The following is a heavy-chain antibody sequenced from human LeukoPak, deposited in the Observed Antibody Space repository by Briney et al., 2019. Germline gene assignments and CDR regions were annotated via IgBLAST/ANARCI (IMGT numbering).Heavy chain of an antibody. CDR2: ISSSSTFI. CDR3: ARDQGLPY. J-gene: IGHJ4*02. V-gene: IGHV3-21*01. Sequence: GGSLRLSCAVSGFTFSTYTMNWVRQAPGKGLEWVSSISSSSTFIYYADSVKGRFTISRDNAKNSLYLQMNSLRAEDTAVYYCARDQGLPYWGQGTLVTVSS. CDR1: GFTFSTYT.